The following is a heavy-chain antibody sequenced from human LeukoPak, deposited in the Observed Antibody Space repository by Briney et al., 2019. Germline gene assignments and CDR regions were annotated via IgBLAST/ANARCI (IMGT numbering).Heavy chain of an antibody. CDR2: ISYDGSNK. V-gene: IGHV3-30*04. D-gene: IGHD1-7*01. J-gene: IGHJ4*02. CDR1: GFTFSSYA. Sequence: GGSLRLSCAASGFTFSSYAMHWVRQAPGKGLEWVAVISYDGSNKYYADSVKGRFTISRDNSKNTLYLQMNSLRAEDTAVYYCARDRTGTTPELLDYWGQGTLVTVSS. CDR3: ARDRTGTTPELLDY.